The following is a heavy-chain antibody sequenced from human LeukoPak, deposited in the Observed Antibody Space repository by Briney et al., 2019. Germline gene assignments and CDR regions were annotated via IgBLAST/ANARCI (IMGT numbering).Heavy chain of an antibody. CDR1: GFTFSNYA. Sequence: GGSLILSCSASGFTFSNYAMYSVRQAPGKGLEYISAISSNGGSTYYADSVKGRFTISRDNSKNTLNLRMSSLRSEDTAVYYCVKNGVYTSGWYGGYFDYWGQGTLVTVSS. J-gene: IGHJ4*02. CDR2: ISSNGGST. D-gene: IGHD6-19*01. CDR3: VKNGVYTSGWYGGYFDY. V-gene: IGHV3-64D*08.